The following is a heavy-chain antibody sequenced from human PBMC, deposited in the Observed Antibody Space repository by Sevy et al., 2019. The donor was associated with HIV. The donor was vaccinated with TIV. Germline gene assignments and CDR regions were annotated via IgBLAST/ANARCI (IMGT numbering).Heavy chain of an antibody. V-gene: IGHV3-74*01. CDR2: INSHGTIT. CDR1: GFTFSSHC. D-gene: IGHD3-3*01. J-gene: IGHJ6*02. Sequence: GGSLRLSCAASGFTFSSHCMFWVRQAPGKGLMWVSHINSHGTITNYADSVKGSFAISRDNAKNTVYLRMDSLRAEDTAVYYCARGQLLQFLEWPSYSLDVWGQGTTVTVSS. CDR3: ARGQLLQFLEWPSYSLDV.